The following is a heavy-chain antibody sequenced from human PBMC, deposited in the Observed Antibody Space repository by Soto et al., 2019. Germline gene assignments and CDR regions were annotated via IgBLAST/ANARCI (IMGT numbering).Heavy chain of an antibody. Sequence: GGSLRLSCAASGFTFSDYYMSWVRQAPGKGLEWVSYISSSCSPMYYAGSVKGRFTRSRDNAKNSLYLQMDSLRAGDTAVNYCTEGTGYWGQGTLVTVSS. CDR1: GFTFSDYY. J-gene: IGHJ4*02. CDR2: ISSSCSPM. D-gene: IGHD7-27*01. V-gene: IGHV3-11*01. CDR3: TEGTGY.